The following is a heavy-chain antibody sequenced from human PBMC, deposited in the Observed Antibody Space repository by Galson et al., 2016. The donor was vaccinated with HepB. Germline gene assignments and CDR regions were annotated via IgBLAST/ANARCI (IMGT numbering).Heavy chain of an antibody. V-gene: IGHV4-4*02. D-gene: IGHD6-13*01. CDR2: ICPGGYT. CDR1: GGSISSSEW. CDR3: AAAGGQEGITPC. Sequence: SETLSLTCAVSGGSISSSEWWSWVRQPPGKGLEWIGEICPGGYTNYNPSLKSQVTISVDKSKNQVSLRLRSVSAADPAMYYCAAAGGQEGITPCWGQGTLVTVSS. J-gene: IGHJ4*02.